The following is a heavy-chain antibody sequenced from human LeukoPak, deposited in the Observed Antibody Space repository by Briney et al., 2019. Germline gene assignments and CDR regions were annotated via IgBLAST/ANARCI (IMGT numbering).Heavy chain of an antibody. CDR3: AKDKVPDGKWDIDY. J-gene: IGHJ4*02. CDR2: ISWSSGSI. D-gene: IGHD1-26*01. CDR1: GFTFDDYA. V-gene: IGHV3-9*01. Sequence: GGSLRLSCAASGFTFDDYAMHWVRQAPGKGLEWVSGISWSSGSIGYADSVKGRFTISRDNAKNSLYLQMNSLRVEDTAVYYCAKDKVPDGKWDIDYWGQGTLVTVSS.